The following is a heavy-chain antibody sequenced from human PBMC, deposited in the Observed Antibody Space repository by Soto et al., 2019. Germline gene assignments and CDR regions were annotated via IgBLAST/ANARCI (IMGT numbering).Heavy chain of an antibody. Sequence: PGGSLRLSCAASGFTFSSYWVSWVRQAPGKGLEWVANIKQDGSEKYYVDSVKGRFTISRDNAKNSLYLQMNSLRAEDTAVYYCARDPKYYYDSSGYYDYWGQGTQVTVSS. V-gene: IGHV3-7*01. D-gene: IGHD3-22*01. J-gene: IGHJ4*02. CDR2: IKQDGSEK. CDR3: ARDPKYYYDSSGYYDY. CDR1: GFTFSSYW.